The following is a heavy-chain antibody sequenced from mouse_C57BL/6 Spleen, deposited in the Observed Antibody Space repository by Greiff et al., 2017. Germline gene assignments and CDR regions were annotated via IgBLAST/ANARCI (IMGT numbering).Heavy chain of an antibody. Sequence: VQLQQSGAELVMPGASVKLSCKASGYTFTSYWMHWVKQRPGQGLEWIGEIDPSDSYTNYNQKFKGKSTLTVDKSSSTAYMQLSSLTSEDSAVYYCARRSGTGLSYWGQGTLVTVSA. V-gene: IGHV1-69*01. J-gene: IGHJ3*01. CDR1: GYTFTSYW. CDR2: IDPSDSYT. D-gene: IGHD4-1*01. CDR3: ARRSGTGLSY.